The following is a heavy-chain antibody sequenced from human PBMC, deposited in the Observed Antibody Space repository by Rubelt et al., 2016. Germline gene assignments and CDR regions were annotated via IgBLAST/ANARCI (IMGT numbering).Heavy chain of an antibody. Sequence: EVQLVESGGGLVQPGGSLRLSCAASGFTFSSYWMTWVRQAPGKGLEWVANITQVGSEKFYVDSVKGRFTISRDNAKNSLYLQMNTLRDEDTAVYYCAGKPAYWGQGTLVTVSS. CDR3: AGKPAY. CDR2: ITQVGSEK. D-gene: IGHD4-23*01. CDR1: GFTFSSYW. V-gene: IGHV3-7*03. J-gene: IGHJ4*02.